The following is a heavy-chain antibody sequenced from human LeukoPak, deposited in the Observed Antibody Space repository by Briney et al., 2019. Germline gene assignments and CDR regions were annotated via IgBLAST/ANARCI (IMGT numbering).Heavy chain of an antibody. V-gene: IGHV3-7*01. Sequence: GGSLRLSCAASGFTFSSYAMSWVRQAPGKGLEWVANIKQDGSEKYYVDSVKGRFTISRDNAKNSLYLQMNSLRAEDTAVYYCARASDSGAFDIWGQGTMVTVSS. CDR2: IKQDGSEK. CDR3: ARASDSGAFDI. D-gene: IGHD6-25*01. J-gene: IGHJ3*02. CDR1: GFTFSSYA.